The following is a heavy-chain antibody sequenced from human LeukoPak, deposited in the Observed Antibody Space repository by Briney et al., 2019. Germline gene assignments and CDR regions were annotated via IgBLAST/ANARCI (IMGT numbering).Heavy chain of an antibody. CDR3: ARDKEDWKDTYFDY. CDR1: GFTFDDYG. V-gene: IGHV3-20*04. CDR2: INWNGGST. D-gene: IGHD1-1*01. J-gene: IGHJ4*02. Sequence: GGSLRLSCAASGFTFDDYGMSWVRQAPGKGLEWVSGINWNGGSTGYADSVKGRFTISGDNAKNSLYLQMNSLRAEDTALYYCARDKEDWKDTYFDYWGQGTLVTVSS.